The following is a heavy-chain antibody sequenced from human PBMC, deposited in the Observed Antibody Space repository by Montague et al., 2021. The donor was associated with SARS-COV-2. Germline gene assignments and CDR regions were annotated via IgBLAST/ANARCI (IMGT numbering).Heavy chain of an antibody. D-gene: IGHD3-22*01. V-gene: IGHV4-59*12. J-gene: IGHJ3*02. Sequence: SETLSLTCSVSGGSISGYYWSWIRQPPGKGLEWIGYIYYSGSTHYNPSLKSRVTISKETSKNHFSLNLSSVTAADSAVYYCARDSGYYDSSGYSYDAFDIWGQGTKVTVSS. CDR3: ARDSGYYDSSGYSYDAFDI. CDR1: GGSISGYY. CDR2: IYYSGST.